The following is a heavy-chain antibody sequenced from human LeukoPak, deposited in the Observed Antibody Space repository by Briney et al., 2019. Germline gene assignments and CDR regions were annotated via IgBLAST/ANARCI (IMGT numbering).Heavy chain of an antibody. CDR3: ARGALGLTSGYFDY. CDR2: IIPIFGTA. D-gene: IGHD3-10*01. CDR1: GYTFTSYA. V-gene: IGHV1-69*13. J-gene: IGHJ4*02. Sequence: ASVKVSCKASGYTFTSYAMNWVRQAPGQGLEWMGGIIPIFGTANYAQKFQGRVTITADESTSTAYMELSSLRSEDTAVYYCARGALGLTSGYFDYWGQGTLVTVSS.